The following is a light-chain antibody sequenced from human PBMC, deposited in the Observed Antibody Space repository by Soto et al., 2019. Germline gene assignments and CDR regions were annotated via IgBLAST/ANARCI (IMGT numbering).Light chain of an antibody. J-gene: IGKJ2*01. CDR3: QQVNTYPHT. Sequence: DIQMTQSPSSLSASVGDRVTITCRGSQGISSWLAWYQQKPGKAPRLLIYKASSLASGVPSRFSGSGSGTDFTLAISSLQPEDFATYYCQQVNTYPHTFGQGTKVDIK. CDR1: QGISSW. CDR2: KAS. V-gene: IGKV1-5*03.